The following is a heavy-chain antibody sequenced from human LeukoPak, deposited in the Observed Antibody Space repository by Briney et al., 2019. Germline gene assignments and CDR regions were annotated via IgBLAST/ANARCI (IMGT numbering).Heavy chain of an antibody. D-gene: IGHD2-2*02. CDR1: GGSFSGYY. V-gene: IGHV4-34*01. Sequence: PSETLSLTCAVYGGSFSGYYWSWIRQPPGKGLEWIGEINHSGSTNYNPSLKSRVTISVDTSKNQFSLKLSSVTAADTAVHYCARSKRYGYCSSTSCYTNWFDPWGQGTLVTVSS. CDR3: ARSKRYGYCSSTSCYTNWFDP. J-gene: IGHJ5*02. CDR2: INHSGST.